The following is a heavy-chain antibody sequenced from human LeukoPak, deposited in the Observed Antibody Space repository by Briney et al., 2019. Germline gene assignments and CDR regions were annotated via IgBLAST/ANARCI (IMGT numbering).Heavy chain of an antibody. CDR3: ARRSYRADVDV. V-gene: IGHV4-39*01. J-gene: IGHJ6*02. Sequence: PSETLSLTCTVSGGSMITSTYYWVWLRHPPSKGLEWIANMYYNGGTQYSRALTNRATMSVDTSTNQFSLRLSSVTAADTAVYYCARRSYRADVDVWGQGTTVTVSS. CDR2: MYYNGGT. CDR1: GGSMITSTYY. D-gene: IGHD3-10*01.